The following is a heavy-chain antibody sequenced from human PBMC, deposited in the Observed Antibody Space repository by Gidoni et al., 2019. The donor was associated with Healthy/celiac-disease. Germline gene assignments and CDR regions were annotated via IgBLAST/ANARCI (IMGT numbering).Heavy chain of an antibody. D-gene: IGHD1-1*01. CDR3: AGEERFQFDP. J-gene: IGHJ5*02. CDR2: ISSSSNYT. Sequence: QVRLVESGGALVKPRRSLRLSCASSGSTFSDYYMSWIRQAPGKGLEWISYISSSSNYTISADSVKGQFTIYRENAKNSLYLQMNSLRAEDTAVYYCAGEERFQFDPWGQGTLVTVSS. V-gene: IGHV3-11*06. CDR1: GSTFSDYY.